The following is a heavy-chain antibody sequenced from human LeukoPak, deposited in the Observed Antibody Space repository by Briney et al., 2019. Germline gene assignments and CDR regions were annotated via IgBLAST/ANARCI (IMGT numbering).Heavy chain of an antibody. CDR3: AVSQLLLPPPRWFDP. Sequence: ASVNVSCKVSGYTLTELSMHWVRQAPGKGLEWMGGFDPEDGETIYAQKFQGRVTMTEDTSTDTAYMELSSLRSEDTAVYYCAVSQLLLPPPRWFDPWGQGTLVTVSS. V-gene: IGHV1-24*01. D-gene: IGHD2-2*01. CDR1: GYTLTELS. CDR2: FDPEDGET. J-gene: IGHJ5*02.